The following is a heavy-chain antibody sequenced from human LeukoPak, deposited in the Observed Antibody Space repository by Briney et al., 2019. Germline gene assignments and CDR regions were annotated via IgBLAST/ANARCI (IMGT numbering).Heavy chain of an antibody. Sequence: PGGSLRLSCAASGFTFSNYWMHWVRQAPGKGLVWVSRISSDESITSYADFVKGRFTISRDNAKNTLFLQMNSLRVEDTAMYYCAKAGTQQWLLFVGVYWGQGALVTVSS. CDR1: GFTFSNYW. D-gene: IGHD6-19*01. CDR3: AKAGTQQWLLFVGVY. CDR2: ISSDESIT. J-gene: IGHJ4*02. V-gene: IGHV3-74*01.